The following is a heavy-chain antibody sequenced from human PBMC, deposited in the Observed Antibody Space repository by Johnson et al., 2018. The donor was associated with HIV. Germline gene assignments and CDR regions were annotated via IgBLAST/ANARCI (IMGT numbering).Heavy chain of an antibody. CDR1: GFTFSSYA. J-gene: IGHJ3*01. Sequence: VQLVESGGGVVQPGGSLRLSCAASGFTFSSYAMSWVRQAPWKGLEWVSYISSSGSTIYYTDSVKGRFTIYRDNAKNSLYLQMNSLRAEDTAVYYCARGWRAVAGPDACDVWGQGTLVTVSS. CDR3: ARGWRAVAGPDACDV. V-gene: IGHV3-48*03. D-gene: IGHD6-19*01. CDR2: ISSSGSTI.